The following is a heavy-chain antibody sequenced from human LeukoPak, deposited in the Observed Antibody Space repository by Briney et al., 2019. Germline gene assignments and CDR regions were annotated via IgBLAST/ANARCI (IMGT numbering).Heavy chain of an antibody. CDR3: AKAGPIGYCSSTSCYEGGTFDY. CDR2: ISGSGGST. J-gene: IGHJ4*02. D-gene: IGHD2-2*01. V-gene: IGHV3-23*01. Sequence: GGSLRLSCAASGFTVSSKYMSWVRQAPGKGLEWVSAISGSGGSTYYADSVKGRFTISRDNSKNTLYLQMNSLRAEDTAVYYCAKAGPIGYCSSTSCYEGGTFDYWGQGTLVTVSS. CDR1: GFTVSSKY.